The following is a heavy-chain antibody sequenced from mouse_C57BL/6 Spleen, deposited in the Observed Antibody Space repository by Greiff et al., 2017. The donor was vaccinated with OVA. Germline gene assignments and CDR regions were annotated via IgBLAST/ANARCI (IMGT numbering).Heavy chain of an antibody. CDR1: GFTFSNYW. CDR3: TGPEVNYYGSSY. V-gene: IGHV6-3*01. Sequence: EVMLVESGGGLVQPGGSMKLSCVASGFTFSNYWMNWVRQSPEKGLEWVAQIRLKSDNYATHYAESVKGRFTISRDDSKSSVYLQMNNLRAEDTGIYYCTGPEVNYYGSSYWGQGTTLTVSS. CDR2: IRLKSDNYAT. J-gene: IGHJ2*01. D-gene: IGHD1-1*01.